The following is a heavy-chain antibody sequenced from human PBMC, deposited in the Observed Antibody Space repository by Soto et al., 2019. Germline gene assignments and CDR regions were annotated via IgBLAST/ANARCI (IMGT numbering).Heavy chain of an antibody. D-gene: IGHD5-18*01. J-gene: IGHJ6*03. CDR3: TRDRGGQLWSSSSPPSYYYYYYYMDV. Sequence: GGSLRLSCTASGFTFGDYAMSWFRQAPGKGLEWVGFIRSKAYGGTTEYAASVKGRFTISRDDSKSIAYLQMNSLKTEDTAVYYCTRDRGGQLWSSSSPPSYYYYYYYMDVWGKGTTVTVSS. CDR2: IRSKAYGGTT. V-gene: IGHV3-49*03. CDR1: GFTFGDYA.